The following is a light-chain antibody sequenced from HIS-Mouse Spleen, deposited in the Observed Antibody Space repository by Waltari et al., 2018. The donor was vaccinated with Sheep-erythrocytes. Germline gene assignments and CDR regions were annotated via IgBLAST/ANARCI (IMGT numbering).Light chain of an antibody. J-gene: IGKJ4*01. CDR3: QQYNSYAPLT. Sequence: DIQMTQSPSTLSASVGDRVTITCRASQSISSWLAWYQQKPGKAPKLLISKASSLESGVPSRCSGGGSGTEVTLTISSLQPDDFATYYCQQYNSYAPLTFGGGTKVEIK. V-gene: IGKV1-5*03. CDR2: KAS. CDR1: QSISSW.